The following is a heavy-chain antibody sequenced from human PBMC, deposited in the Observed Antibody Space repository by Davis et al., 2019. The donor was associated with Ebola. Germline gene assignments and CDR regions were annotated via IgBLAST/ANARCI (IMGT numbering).Heavy chain of an antibody. D-gene: IGHD2-2*01. CDR2: IYYSGST. V-gene: IGHV4-30-4*01. J-gene: IGHJ3*02. CDR1: GGSISSGDYY. Sequence: SETLSLTCTVSGGSISSGDYYWSWIRQPPGKGLEWIGYIYYSGSTYYNPSLKSRVTISADTSKNQFSLKLSSVTAADTAVYYCARGYYCSSTRCEDAFDIWGQGTMVTVSS. CDR3: ARGYYCSSTRCEDAFDI.